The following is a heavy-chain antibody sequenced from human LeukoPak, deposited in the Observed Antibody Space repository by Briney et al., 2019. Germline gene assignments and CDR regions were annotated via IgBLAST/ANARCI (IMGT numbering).Heavy chain of an antibody. V-gene: IGHV4-4*07. J-gene: IGHJ6*03. CDR3: TRDYYYYYMDV. CDR2: IYTSGST. CDR1: GVSISSYY. Sequence: SETLSLTCTASGVSISSYYWSWIRQPAGKGLEWIGRIYTSGSTNYNPSLKSRVTISVDTSKTQFSLKLSSVTAADTAVYYCTRDYYYYYMDVWGKGTTVTISS.